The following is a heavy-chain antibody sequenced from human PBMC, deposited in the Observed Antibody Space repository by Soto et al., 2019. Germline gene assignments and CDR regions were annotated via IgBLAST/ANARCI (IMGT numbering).Heavy chain of an antibody. Sequence: ASVKVSCKASGYTFTTYALHWVRQAPGQRLEWMGWINAGSADIKYSQKFQGRVTITRDTSASTVYMELSSLRSEDAAVDYCATVPPRRDGYNDAFDMWGQGTMVTVSS. D-gene: IGHD5-12*01. CDR2: INAGSADI. CDR1: GYTFTTYA. V-gene: IGHV1-3*01. CDR3: ATVPPRRDGYNDAFDM. J-gene: IGHJ3*02.